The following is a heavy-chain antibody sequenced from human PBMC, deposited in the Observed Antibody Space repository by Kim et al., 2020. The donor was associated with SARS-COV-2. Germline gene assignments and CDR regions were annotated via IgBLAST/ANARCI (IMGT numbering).Heavy chain of an antibody. CDR2: IYHSGST. CDR1: GGSISSSNW. J-gene: IGHJ4*02. Sequence: SETLSLTCAVSGGSISSSNWWSWVRQPPGKGLEWIGEIYHSGSTNYNPSLKSRVTISVDKSKNQFSLKLSSVTAADTAVYYCARVGIRYCSGGSCYSLDYWGQGTLVTVSS. V-gene: IGHV4-4*02. CDR3: ARVGIRYCSGGSCYSLDY. D-gene: IGHD2-15*01.